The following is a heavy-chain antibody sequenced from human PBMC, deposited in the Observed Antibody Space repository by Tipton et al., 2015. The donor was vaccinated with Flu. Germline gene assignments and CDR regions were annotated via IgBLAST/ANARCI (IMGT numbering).Heavy chain of an antibody. CDR2: INWNSDKI. Sequence: AVSGFTFNDYAMYWVRQAPGKGLEWVAGINWNSDKIAYADSVRGRFTISRDNAKKSLSLQMNSLRAEDTALYYCAKGGYGDYRQYGMDVWGQGTTVTVSS. J-gene: IGHJ6*02. CDR1: GFTFNDYA. CDR3: AKGGYGDYRQYGMDV. V-gene: IGHV3-9*01. D-gene: IGHD4-17*01.